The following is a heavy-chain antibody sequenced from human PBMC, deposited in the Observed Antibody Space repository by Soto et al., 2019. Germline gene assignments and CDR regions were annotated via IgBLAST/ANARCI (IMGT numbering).Heavy chain of an antibody. D-gene: IGHD2-15*01. Sequence: GWSLILSCAASGFNFNSYTINWVRQAPGKRLEWLSSISSSGYIFSTDSVRGRFTISRDNAKNSEYLQINRLRAEETAVYFCAREGSGGSCYPGVEGWGQGTTVT. V-gene: IGHV3-21*01. CDR2: ISSSGYI. CDR3: AREGSGGSCYPGVEG. J-gene: IGHJ6*02. CDR1: GFNFNSYT.